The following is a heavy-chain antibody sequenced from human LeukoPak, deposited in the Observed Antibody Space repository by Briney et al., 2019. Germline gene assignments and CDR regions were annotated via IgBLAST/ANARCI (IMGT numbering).Heavy chain of an antibody. D-gene: IGHD2-15*01. J-gene: IGHJ4*02. V-gene: IGHV1-18*01. CDR3: AREAATPDY. Sequence: GASVKVSCKASGYTFTSYGISWVGQAPGKGGEGMGWISAYNGKKNYEQKHQGRDTMTTDTSTSTAYMELRSLRSDDTAVYYCAREAATPDYWGQGTLVTVSS. CDR2: ISAYNGKK. CDR1: GYTFTSYG.